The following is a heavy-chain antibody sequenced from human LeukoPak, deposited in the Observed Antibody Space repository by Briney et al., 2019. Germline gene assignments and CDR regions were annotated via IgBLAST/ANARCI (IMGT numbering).Heavy chain of an antibody. V-gene: IGHV1-24*01. CDR3: ARGGHIVVAVPAFDI. D-gene: IGHD2-21*01. Sequence: ASVKVSCKVSGYTLTELSMHWVRQAPGKGLEWMGGFDPEDGETIYAQKFQGRVTMTEDTSTDTAYMELSSLRSEDTAVYYCARGGHIVVAVPAFDIWGQGTMVTVSS. CDR2: FDPEDGET. CDR1: GYTLTELS. J-gene: IGHJ3*02.